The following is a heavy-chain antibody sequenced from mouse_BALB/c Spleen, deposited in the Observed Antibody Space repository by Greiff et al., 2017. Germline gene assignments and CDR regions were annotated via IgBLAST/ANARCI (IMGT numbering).Heavy chain of an antibody. CDR3: APHYGSSYDAMDY. D-gene: IGHD1-1*01. J-gene: IGHJ4*01. CDR1: GFNIKDTY. CDR2: IDPANGNT. V-gene: IGHV14-3*02. Sequence: VQLQQSGAELVKPGASVKLSCTASGFNIKDTYMHWVKQRPEQGLEWIGRIDPANGNTKYDPKFQGKATITADTSSNTAYLQLSSLTSEDTAVYYWAPHYGSSYDAMDYWGQGTSVTVSS.